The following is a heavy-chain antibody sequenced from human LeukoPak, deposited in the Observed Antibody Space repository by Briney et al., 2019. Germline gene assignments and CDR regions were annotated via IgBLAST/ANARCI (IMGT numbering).Heavy chain of an antibody. CDR3: ATVNLGQGVYCFDY. CDR2: ISAYNGNT. D-gene: IGHD6-13*01. CDR1: GYTFTSYG. J-gene: IGHJ4*02. V-gene: IGHV1-18*01. Sequence: EASVKVSCKASGYTFTSYGISWVRQAPGQGLEWMGWISAYNGNTNYAQKLQGRVTMTTDTSTSTAYMELSSLRSEDTAVYYCATVNLGQGVYCFDYWGQGTLVTVSS.